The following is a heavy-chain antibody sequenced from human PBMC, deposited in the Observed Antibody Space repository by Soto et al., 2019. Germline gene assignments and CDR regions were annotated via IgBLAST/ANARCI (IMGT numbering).Heavy chain of an antibody. V-gene: IGHV3-30-3*01. CDR3: AREEHGIAVAGKYHY. CDR1: GFTFSSYA. CDR2: ISYDGSNK. D-gene: IGHD6-19*01. Sequence: QVQLVESGGGVVQPGRSLRLSCAASGFTFSSYAMHWVRQAPGKGLEWVAVISYDGSNKYYADSVKGRFTISRDNSKNTLYLQMNSLRAEDTAVYYCAREEHGIAVAGKYHYWGQGTLVTVSS. J-gene: IGHJ4*02.